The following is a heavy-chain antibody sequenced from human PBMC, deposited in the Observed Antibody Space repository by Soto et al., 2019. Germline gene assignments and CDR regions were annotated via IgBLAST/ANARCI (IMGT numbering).Heavy chain of an antibody. D-gene: IGHD2-2*01. CDR2: IWYVGSNK. V-gene: IGHV3-33*01. CDR1: GFTFSNYG. Sequence: QVQVVESGGGVVQPGMSLRLSCAASGFTFSNYGMHWVRQAPGKGLEWVAVIWYVGSNKYYADSVKGRFTISRDNSKNTLYLQMNSLRAEDTAIYYCARDHCSSASCWNWFDPWGQGTLVTVSS. CDR3: ARDHCSSASCWNWFDP. J-gene: IGHJ5*02.